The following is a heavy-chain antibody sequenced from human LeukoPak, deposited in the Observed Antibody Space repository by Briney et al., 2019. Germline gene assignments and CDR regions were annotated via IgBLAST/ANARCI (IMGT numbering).Heavy chain of an antibody. V-gene: IGHV4-59*11. CDR3: ARVYGRRYFDL. D-gene: IGHD3-10*01. CDR1: GGSIISHY. J-gene: IGHJ2*01. CDR2: IYYSGST. Sequence: SETLSLTCTVSGGSIISHYWRWIRQPPGKGLEWIGYIYYSGSTNYNPSLKSRVTISVDTSKNQFSLKLSSVTAADTAVYYCARVYGRRYFDLWGRGTLVTVSS.